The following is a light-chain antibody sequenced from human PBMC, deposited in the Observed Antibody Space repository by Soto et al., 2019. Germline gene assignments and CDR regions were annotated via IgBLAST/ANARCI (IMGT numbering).Light chain of an antibody. J-gene: IGKJ2*01. CDR2: ETS. CDR3: QQRNIWLET. Sequence: EIVLNKSPATLSLYPGQRVTLSCRASQSVRSHLAWYQQKPCQAPRLLMFETSKRATGVPVRFSGSGSGTDITLTIISLEPEDFAVYYCQQRNIWLETIGQVTEVDNK. CDR1: QSVRSH. V-gene: IGKV3-11*01.